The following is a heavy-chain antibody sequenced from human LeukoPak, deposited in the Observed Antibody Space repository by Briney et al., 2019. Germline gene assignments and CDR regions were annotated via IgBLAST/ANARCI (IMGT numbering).Heavy chain of an antibody. CDR1: GFTFSSYA. J-gene: IGHJ4*02. CDR2: ISGSGGST. Sequence: GGSLRLSCAASGFTFSSYAMNWVRQAPGKGLEWVSGISGSGGSTNYADSVKGRFTISRDNSKNTLYLQVNSLRAEDTAVYYCAKGGEDDYFDYWGQGTLVTVSS. CDR3: AKGGEDDYFDY. V-gene: IGHV3-23*01.